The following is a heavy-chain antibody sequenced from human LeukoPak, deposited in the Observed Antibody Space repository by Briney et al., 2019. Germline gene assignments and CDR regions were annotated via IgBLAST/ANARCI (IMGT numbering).Heavy chain of an antibody. CDR2: ITSSRSTI. D-gene: IGHD6-6*01. J-gene: IGHJ3*02. CDR3: AREYSSSSGRAFDI. CDR1: GFSLNTYS. V-gene: IGHV3-48*01. Sequence: PGGSLRLSCAASGFSLNTYSMNWVRQAPGKGLEWISYITSSRSTIYYADSVKGRFTISRDNAENSPYLQMNSLRADDTAVYYCAREYSSSSGRAFDIWGQGTMVTVSS.